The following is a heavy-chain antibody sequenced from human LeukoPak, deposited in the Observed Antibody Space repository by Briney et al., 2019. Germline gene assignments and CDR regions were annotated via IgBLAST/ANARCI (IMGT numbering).Heavy chain of an antibody. J-gene: IGHJ4*02. D-gene: IGHD3-10*01. CDR3: ARGRYYYGSGRGIYFDY. CDR2: GHSSRGT. Sequence: SETLSLTCIVSGASISGHYWSWIRQPAGKEPEWIGRGHSSRGTTYYSSLQSRLTMSVDKSKNQFSLHLASVTAADTAVYYCARGRYYYGSGRGIYFDYWGQGTLVTVSS. CDR1: GASISGHY. V-gene: IGHV4-4*07.